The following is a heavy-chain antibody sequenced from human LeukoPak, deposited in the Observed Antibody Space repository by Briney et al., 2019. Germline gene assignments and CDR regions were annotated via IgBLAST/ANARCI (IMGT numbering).Heavy chain of an antibody. V-gene: IGHV4-59*01. CDR2: IYYSGST. CDR3: ARDRGLANYYYYGMDV. D-gene: IGHD3-10*01. Sequence: PSETLSLTCTVSGGSISSYYWSWIRQPPGKGLEWIGYIYYSGSTNYNPSLKSRVTISVDTSKNQFSLKLSSVTAADTAVYYCARDRGLANYYYYGMDVWGQGTTVTASS. J-gene: IGHJ6*02. CDR1: GGSISSYY.